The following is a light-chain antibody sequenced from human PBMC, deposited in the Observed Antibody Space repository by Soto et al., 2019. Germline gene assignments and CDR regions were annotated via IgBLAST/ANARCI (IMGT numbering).Light chain of an antibody. J-gene: IGKJ4*01. CDR2: DVS. CDR1: QSVTKY. V-gene: IGKV3-11*01. Sequence: EVVLTQSPATLSLSPGERATLSCRASQSVTKYLAWYQQKPGQALRLLISDVSKRATGIPARFSGRGSATDFTLTIISLEPEDFAVYDCHQRSNWPLTFGRETKLEIK. CDR3: HQRSNWPLT.